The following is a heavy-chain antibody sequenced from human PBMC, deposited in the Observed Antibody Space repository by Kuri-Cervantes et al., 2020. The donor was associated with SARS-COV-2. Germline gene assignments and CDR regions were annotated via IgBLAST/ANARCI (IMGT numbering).Heavy chain of an antibody. CDR2: VNPKTGGT. V-gene: IGHV1-2*02. J-gene: IGHJ5*02. CDR3: ARDPNANHNNWFDP. Sequence: ASVKVSCKASGYTFTDYYIHWARQAPGQRLEWMGWVNPKTGGTKYAQKLQGRVTMTRDTSITTAYMELSRLRYDDTAVYYCARDPNANHNNWFDPWGQGTLVTVSS. CDR1: GYTFTDYY. D-gene: IGHD4/OR15-4a*01.